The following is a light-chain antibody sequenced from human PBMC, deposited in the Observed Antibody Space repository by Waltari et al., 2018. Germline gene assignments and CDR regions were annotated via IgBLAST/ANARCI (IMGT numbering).Light chain of an antibody. V-gene: IGLV3-19*01. Sequence: SSELTQAPAVSVALGQTVRFTCQGDSLRSSYASWYQLKPGQAPVLVIYGKDTRPSGIPDRISGYSSGTTSSLTITGAQAEDEADYYCSSRNGRANQVVFAGGTKVTVL. CDR1: SLRSSY. CDR3: SSRNGRANQVV. CDR2: GKD. J-gene: IGLJ3*02.